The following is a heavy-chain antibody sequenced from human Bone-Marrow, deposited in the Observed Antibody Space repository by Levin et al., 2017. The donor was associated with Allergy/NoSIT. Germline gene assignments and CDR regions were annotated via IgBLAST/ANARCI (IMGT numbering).Heavy chain of an antibody. CDR1: GYTFTFFA. CDR3: ARGPRISIQGTIVEYFYH. V-gene: IGHV1-3*04. Sequence: GASVKVSCEASGYTFTFFAIHWVRQAPGQRLEWIGWINTDKGNTKYSQNFQGRVTITRDTSASTAYMELTGLRSDDTAIYYCARGPRISIQGTIVEYFYHWGQGTVVTVSS. D-gene: IGHD3-3*01. CDR2: INTDKGNT. J-gene: IGHJ1*01.